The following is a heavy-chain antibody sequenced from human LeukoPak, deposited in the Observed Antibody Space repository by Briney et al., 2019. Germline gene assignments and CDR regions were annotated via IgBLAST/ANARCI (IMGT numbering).Heavy chain of an antibody. V-gene: IGHV3-7*03. D-gene: IGHD1/OR15-1a*01. CDR2: VNEDGSAK. CDR3: ARDKEDQQDYYYGMDV. J-gene: IGHJ6*02. CDR1: GLTFSKYW. Sequence: SGGSLRLSCVVSGLTFSKYWMIWVRQAPGKGLESVAIVNEDGSAKYYLDSVKGRFTISRDNARNSLYLEMNSLRAEDTAVYYCARDKEDQQDYYYGMDVWGQGTTVTVSS.